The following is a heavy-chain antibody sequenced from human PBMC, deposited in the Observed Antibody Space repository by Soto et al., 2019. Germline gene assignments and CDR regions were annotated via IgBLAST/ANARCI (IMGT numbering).Heavy chain of an antibody. Sequence: GASVKVSCKASGYTFTGYYMHWVRQAPGQGLEWLGWINIKSGDTDYAQSFQGWVTMTRDTSINTAYMELSRLRSDDTAVYYCARAGVYYGMDDWGQGTTVTVSS. D-gene: IGHD2-8*01. CDR1: GYTFTGYY. CDR2: INIKSGDT. V-gene: IGHV1-2*04. J-gene: IGHJ6*02. CDR3: ARAGVYYGMDD.